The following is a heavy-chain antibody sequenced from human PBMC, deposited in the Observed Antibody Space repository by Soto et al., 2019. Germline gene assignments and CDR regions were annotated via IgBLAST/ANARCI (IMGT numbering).Heavy chain of an antibody. V-gene: IGHV4-61*01. D-gene: IGHD3-22*01. CDR3: ARVIVGGYYDSSGFDY. CDR1: GGSVSSGSYY. CDR2: IYYSGST. Sequence: QVQLQESGPGLVKPSETLSLTCTVSGGSVSSGSYYWSWIRQPPGKGLEWIGYIYYSGSTNYNPSLKSRVTISVDTSKNQFSLKLSSVTAADTAVYYGARVIVGGYYDSSGFDYLGQGTLVTVSS. J-gene: IGHJ4*02.